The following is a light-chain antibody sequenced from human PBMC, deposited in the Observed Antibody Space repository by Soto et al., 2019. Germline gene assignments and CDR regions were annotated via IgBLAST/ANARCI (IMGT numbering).Light chain of an antibody. CDR3: NSYKTLSNRV. V-gene: IGLV2-14*01. CDR2: EVT. J-gene: IGLJ1*01. CDR1: STDIGAYNY. Sequence: QSVLTQPASVSGSPGQSITISCTGTSTDIGAYNYVSWYQQHPGKAPKLLIYEVTNRPSGVSNRFSGSKSGNTASLTISGLQDEDEATYYCNSYKTLSNRVFGTGTKVTV.